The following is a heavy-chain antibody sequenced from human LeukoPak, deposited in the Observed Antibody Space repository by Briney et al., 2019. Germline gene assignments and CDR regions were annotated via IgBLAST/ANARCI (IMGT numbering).Heavy chain of an antibody. V-gene: IGHV3-30*18. CDR2: ISYDGSNK. D-gene: IGHD6-13*01. CDR1: GFTFSTYG. J-gene: IGHJ4*02. Sequence: PAGGSLRLSCAASGFTFSTYGMHWVRQAPGKGLEWVAVISYDGSNKYYADSVKGRFTISRDNSKNTLYLQMNSLRAEDTAVYYCAKSGTRSSWSPRVKTYLDYWGQGTLVTVSS. CDR3: AKSGTRSSWSPRVKTYLDY.